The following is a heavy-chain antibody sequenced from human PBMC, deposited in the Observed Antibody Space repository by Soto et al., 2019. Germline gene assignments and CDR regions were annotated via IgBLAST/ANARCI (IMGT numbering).Heavy chain of an antibody. D-gene: IGHD3-22*01. CDR1: GGTFSSYA. V-gene: IGHV1-69*12. CDR3: ARSSGYSFPFYYYYGMDV. CDR2: IIPIFGTA. J-gene: IGHJ6*02. Sequence: QVQLVQSGAEVKKPGSSVKVSCKASGGTFSSYAISWVRQAPGQGLEWMGGIIPIFGTANYAQKFQGRVTITADXXTXTXXMELSSLRSEDTAVYYCARSSGYSFPFYYYYGMDVWGQGTTVTVSS.